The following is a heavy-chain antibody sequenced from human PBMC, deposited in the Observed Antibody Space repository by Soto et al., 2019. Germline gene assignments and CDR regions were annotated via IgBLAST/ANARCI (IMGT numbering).Heavy chain of an antibody. CDR3: AGREAARPPWGYYYDGMDV. Sequence: GESLKISCKGSGYSFTSYWISWVRQMPGKVLEWMGRIDPSDSYTNYSPSFQGHVTISADKSISTAYLQWSSLKASDTAMYYCAGREAARPPWGYYYDGMDVWGQGXTVTVYS. D-gene: IGHD6-6*01. V-gene: IGHV5-10-1*01. CDR2: IDPSDSYT. CDR1: GYSFTSYW. J-gene: IGHJ6*02.